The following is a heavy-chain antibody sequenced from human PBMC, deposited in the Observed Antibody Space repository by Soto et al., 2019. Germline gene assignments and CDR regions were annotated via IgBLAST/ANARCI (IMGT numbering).Heavy chain of an antibody. V-gene: IGHV3-30-3*01. CDR1: GFTFSSYA. Sequence: QVQLVESGGGVVQPGRSLRLSCAASGFTFSSYAMHWVRQAPGKGLEWVAVISYDGSNKYYADSVKGRFTISRDNSKNTLYLQMNSLRAEDTAVYYCVPAPHYGDYVPSDWGQGTLVTVSS. D-gene: IGHD4-17*01. CDR2: ISYDGSNK. CDR3: VPAPHYGDYVPSD. J-gene: IGHJ4*02.